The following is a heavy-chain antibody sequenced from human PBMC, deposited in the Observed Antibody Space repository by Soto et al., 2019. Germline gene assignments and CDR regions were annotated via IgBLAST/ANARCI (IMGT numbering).Heavy chain of an antibody. D-gene: IGHD3-3*01. CDR1: GYTFSDYY. CDR2: IDTSGTKI. CDR3: ASHYDMWSGYLSPVDY. J-gene: IGHJ4*02. Sequence: QVQLVESGGDLVKPGGSLRLSCAASGYTFSDYYMSWIRQAPGKGLEWISYIDTSGTKIYYADSVKGRFTITRDNDKNSLYLEMNSLRDEDTAVYYCASHYDMWSGYLSPVDYWCQGTLVTVSS. V-gene: IGHV3-11*01.